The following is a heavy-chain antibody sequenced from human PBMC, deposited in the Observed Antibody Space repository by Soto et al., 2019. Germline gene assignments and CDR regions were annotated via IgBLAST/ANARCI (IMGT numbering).Heavy chain of an antibody. J-gene: IGHJ6*02. CDR2: IYYSGRT. CDR1: GGSISSGGYY. D-gene: IGHD2-8*02. V-gene: IGHV4-31*03. Sequence: QVQLQESGPGLVKPSQTLSLTCTVSGGSISSGGYYWSWIRQHPGKGLEWIGYIYYSGRTYYNPSLKSRVNTSVDTSKNQFPLKLRSVTTEDTDVYDCARDKVVYAHLGMEVWGQGTTVTVS. CDR3: ARDKVVYAHLGMEV.